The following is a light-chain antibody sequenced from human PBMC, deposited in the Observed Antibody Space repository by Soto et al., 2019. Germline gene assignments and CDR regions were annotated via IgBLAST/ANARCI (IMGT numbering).Light chain of an antibody. CDR2: EVS. V-gene: IGKV1-39*01. CDR3: QQSYLTPLT. J-gene: IGKJ4*01. CDR1: QSISIF. Sequence: DIQVTQSPSSLSASVGDRVTISCRASQSISIFLNWYQQNPGKAPKLLIYEVSNIQSGVPSRFSGSGSGTEFTLTSSSLQPEDCATYYCQQSYLTPLTFGGGTKVEIK.